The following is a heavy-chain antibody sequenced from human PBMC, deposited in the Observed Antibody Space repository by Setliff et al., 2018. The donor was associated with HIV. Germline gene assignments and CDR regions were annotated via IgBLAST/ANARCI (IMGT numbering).Heavy chain of an antibody. V-gene: IGHV1-18*01. Sequence: RASVKVSCKASGYTFSNYGITWVRQAPGQGLEWMGWITSYNGNTNYAKKFKGRVTMTTDTSTSIAYMDLSRLRSDDTAVYYCARDHGMWDYGGNLLLREYFHHWGQGTLVTVSS. D-gene: IGHD4-17*01. CDR1: GYTFSNYG. CDR3: ARDHGMWDYGGNLLLREYFHH. CDR2: ITSYNGNT. J-gene: IGHJ1*01.